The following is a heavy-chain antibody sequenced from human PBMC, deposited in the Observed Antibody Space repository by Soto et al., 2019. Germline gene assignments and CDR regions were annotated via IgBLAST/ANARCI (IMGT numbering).Heavy chain of an antibody. Sequence: SETLSLTCTVSGGSISSYYWSWIRQPAGKGLEWIGRIYTSGSTNYNPSLKSRVTMSVDTSKNQFSLKLSSVTAADTAVYYCARDQRVTIFGVVTQRRTYGMDVWGQGTTVTVS. D-gene: IGHD3-3*01. J-gene: IGHJ6*02. CDR3: ARDQRVTIFGVVTQRRTYGMDV. CDR1: GGSISSYY. CDR2: IYTSGST. V-gene: IGHV4-4*07.